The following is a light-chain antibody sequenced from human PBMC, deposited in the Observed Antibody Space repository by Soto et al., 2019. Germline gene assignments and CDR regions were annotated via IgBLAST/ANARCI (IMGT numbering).Light chain of an antibody. V-gene: IGLV2-14*01. CDR3: SSYRSSSTLGV. Sequence: QSVLTQPASVSGSPGQSVTISCTGTSSDVGAYNYVSWYQQHPGKAPKLMIYEVSNRPSGVSNRFSGSKSGNTASLTISGLRAEDEADYYCSSYRSSSTLGVFGGGTQLTVL. CDR1: SSDVGAYNY. CDR2: EVS. J-gene: IGLJ2*01.